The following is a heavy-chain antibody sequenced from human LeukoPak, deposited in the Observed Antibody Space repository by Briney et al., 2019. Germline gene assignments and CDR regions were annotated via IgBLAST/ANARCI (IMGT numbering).Heavy chain of an antibody. V-gene: IGHV3-66*04. CDR3: ARQPDY. J-gene: IGHJ4*02. CDR1: GFTVSSNS. CDR2: IYSGGST. Sequence: GGSLRLSCAASGFTVSSNSMSWVRQAPGKGLEWVSVIYSGGSTNYAASVKGRFTISRDNAKNTLYLQMNSLRAEDTAVYYCARQPDYWGQGTLVTVSS.